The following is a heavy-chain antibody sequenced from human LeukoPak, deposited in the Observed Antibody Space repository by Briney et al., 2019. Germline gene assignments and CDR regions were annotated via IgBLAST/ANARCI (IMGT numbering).Heavy chain of an antibody. D-gene: IGHD1-1*01. CDR1: GFTFRNYA. CDR2: ISGSGGST. Sequence: PGGSLRLSCAASGFTFRNYAMSWVRQAPGKGLEWVSVISGSGGSTHYSDSVKGRFTVSRDNSKSTLYLQINSPRAEDRAVFYRAKSPDPINPRPDGYFDPWGQGSLVTVSS. CDR3: AKSPDPINPRPDGYFDP. J-gene: IGHJ5*02. V-gene: IGHV3-23*01.